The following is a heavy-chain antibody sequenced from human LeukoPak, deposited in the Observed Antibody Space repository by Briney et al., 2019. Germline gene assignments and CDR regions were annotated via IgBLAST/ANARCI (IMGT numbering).Heavy chain of an antibody. CDR1: GFTFRNAW. CDR2: IKSRTDGGTT. V-gene: IGHV3-15*01. J-gene: IGHJ4*02. CDR3: ADLGDYAVG. D-gene: IGHD4-17*01. Sequence: GGSLRLSCAASGFTFRNAWMSWVRQAPGKGLEWVGRIKSRTDGGTTEYAATVKGRFTISRDVSKNTLYLQINSLKTEDTAVYYCADLGDYAVGWGQGNLVTVSS.